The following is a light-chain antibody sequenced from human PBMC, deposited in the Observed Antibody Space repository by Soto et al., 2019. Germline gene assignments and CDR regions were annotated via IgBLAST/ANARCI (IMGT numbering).Light chain of an antibody. V-gene: IGKV3-20*01. CDR2: GAS. CDR3: QQYGGSPT. J-gene: IGKJ4*01. Sequence: EIVLTQSPGTLSLSPGERATLSCRASQSVGSSLAWYKQKPGQAPRFLIYGASSRATGIPDRFSGSGSGTDFTLTITRLEPEDFAVYYCQQYGGSPTFGGGTKVDIK. CDR1: QSVGSS.